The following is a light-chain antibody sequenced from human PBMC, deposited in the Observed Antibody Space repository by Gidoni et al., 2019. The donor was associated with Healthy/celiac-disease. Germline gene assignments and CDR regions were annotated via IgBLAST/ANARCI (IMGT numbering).Light chain of an antibody. Sequence: DPQMTQSPSTLSASLGDRVTITCRASQSISSWLAWYQQKPGKAPKLLIYKASSLESGVPSRFSGSGSGTEFTLTISSLQPDDFATYYCQQYNSYWTFGQGTKVEIK. J-gene: IGKJ1*01. V-gene: IGKV1-5*03. CDR3: QQYNSYWT. CDR2: KAS. CDR1: QSISSW.